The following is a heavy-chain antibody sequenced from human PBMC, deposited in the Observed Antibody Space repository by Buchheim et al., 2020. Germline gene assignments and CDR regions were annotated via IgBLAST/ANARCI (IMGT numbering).Heavy chain of an antibody. CDR1: GFTFSSYA. Sequence: QVQLVESGGGVVQPGRSLRLSCAASGFTFSSYAMHWVRQAPGKGLEWVAVISYDGSNKYYADSVKGRFTISRVNSKNTLYLQMNSLRAEDTAVYYCARDPGIAAAGIDYWGQGTL. D-gene: IGHD6-13*01. J-gene: IGHJ4*02. CDR3: ARDPGIAAAGIDY. CDR2: ISYDGSNK. V-gene: IGHV3-30*04.